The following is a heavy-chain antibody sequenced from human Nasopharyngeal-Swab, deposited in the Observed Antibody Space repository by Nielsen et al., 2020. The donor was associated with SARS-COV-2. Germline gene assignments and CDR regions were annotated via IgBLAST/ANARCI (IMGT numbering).Heavy chain of an antibody. V-gene: IGHV3-15*01. D-gene: IGHD6-19*01. CDR3: ITVGFPEQWLVIGMDV. Sequence: WIRQPPGEGLEWVVRIKSKTDGGTTDYAAPVKDRITISRDDSKNTLNLQMNSLKTENTAVYYCITVGFPEQWLVIGMDVWGQGTTVTVSS. CDR2: IKSKTDGGTT. J-gene: IGHJ6*02.